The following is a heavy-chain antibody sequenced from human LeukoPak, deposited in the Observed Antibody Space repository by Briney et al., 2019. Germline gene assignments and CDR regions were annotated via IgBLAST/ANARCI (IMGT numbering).Heavy chain of an antibody. CDR2: TYYRSKWYN. Sequence: SQTLSLTCVVSGDSVSSKNGAWNWIRQSPSRGLEWLGRTYYRSKWYNDYAESVKSRMIINPDTSKNQFSLQLNSVTPEDTAVYYCARDLGGRFDPWGQGTLVTVSS. CDR3: ARDLGGRFDP. J-gene: IGHJ5*02. CDR1: GDSVSSKNGA. V-gene: IGHV6-1*01.